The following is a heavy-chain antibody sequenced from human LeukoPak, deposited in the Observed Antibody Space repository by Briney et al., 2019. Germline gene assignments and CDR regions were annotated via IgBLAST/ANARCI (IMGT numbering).Heavy chain of an antibody. V-gene: IGHV3-23*01. J-gene: IGHJ4*02. CDR3: AKRGDNDVLTGYYVPDY. Sequence: GASLRLSCAASGFTFSNYAMSWVRQAPGKRLEWVSAILGSGGSTYYADSVKDRFTVSRDNSKSTLYLQMNSLRAEDTALYYCAKRGDNDVLTGYYVPDYWGQGTLVTVSS. CDR2: ILGSGGST. CDR1: GFTFSNYA. D-gene: IGHD3-9*01.